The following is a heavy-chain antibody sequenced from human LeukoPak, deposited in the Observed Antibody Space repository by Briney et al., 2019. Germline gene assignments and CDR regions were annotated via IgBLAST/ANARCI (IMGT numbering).Heavy chain of an antibody. J-gene: IGHJ4*02. Sequence: GGSLRLSCAASGFTFSSFWMHWVRQAPGKGLVWVSRININGSNTGYADSVKGRFTISRDNAKNTLYLQMNSLRAEDTAVYYCVRAISYYDSTGYGNFWGQGTLVTVSS. D-gene: IGHD3-22*01. CDR1: GFTFSSFW. CDR2: ININGSNT. V-gene: IGHV3-74*01. CDR3: VRAISYYDSTGYGNF.